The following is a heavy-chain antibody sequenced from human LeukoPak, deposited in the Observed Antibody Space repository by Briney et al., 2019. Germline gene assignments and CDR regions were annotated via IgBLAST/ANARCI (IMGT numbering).Heavy chain of an antibody. Sequence: GGSLRLSCAASGFTFSSYSMNWVRQAPGKGLEWVSSISSSSSYIYYADSVKGRFTISRDNAKNSLYLQMNSLRAEDTAVYCCARDRDILTGLDAFDIWGQGTMVTVSS. J-gene: IGHJ3*02. CDR2: ISSSSSYI. CDR3: ARDRDILTGLDAFDI. D-gene: IGHD3-9*01. CDR1: GFTFSSYS. V-gene: IGHV3-21*01.